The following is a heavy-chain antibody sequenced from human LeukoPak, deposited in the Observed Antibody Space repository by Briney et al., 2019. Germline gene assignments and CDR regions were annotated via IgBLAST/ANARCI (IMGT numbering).Heavy chain of an antibody. CDR2: IYASGST. D-gene: IGHD6-19*01. CDR3: ATNGGRVAAGALDI. CDR1: GDSISSYY. J-gene: IGHJ3*02. V-gene: IGHV4-4*07. Sequence: SETLSLTCTVSGDSISSYYWSWIRQPAGRGLEWIGRIYASGSTSYNPSLKNRITMSVDTSKNQFSLKLTSVTAADTAVYYCATNGGRVAAGALDIWGRGTMVTVSS.